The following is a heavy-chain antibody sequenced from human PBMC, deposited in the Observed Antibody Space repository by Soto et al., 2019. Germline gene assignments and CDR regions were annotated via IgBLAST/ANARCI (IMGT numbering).Heavy chain of an antibody. J-gene: IGHJ4*02. Sequence: QVQLQESGPGLVKPSETLSLTCTVSGGSVSSGSYYWSWIRQPPGKGLEWIGYIYYSVSTNYKPSLKSRVTISVDTSKNQFTLKVSSVSAADTAVYYCASYSSGWYDVIYWGQGTLVTVSS. CDR3: ASYSSGWYDVIY. CDR2: IYYSVST. V-gene: IGHV4-61*01. CDR1: GGSVSSGSYY. D-gene: IGHD6-19*01.